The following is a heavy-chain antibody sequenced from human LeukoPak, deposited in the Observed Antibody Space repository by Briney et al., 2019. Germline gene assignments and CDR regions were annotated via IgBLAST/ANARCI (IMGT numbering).Heavy chain of an antibody. CDR3: ARVGTDCSGGSCYYYYYYYMDV. CDR2: IYTSGST. J-gene: IGHJ6*03. Sequence: SETLSLTCTVSGGSISSGSYYWSWIRQPAGKGLEWIGRIYTSGSTNYNPSLKSRVTISVDTSKNQFSLKLSSVTAADTAVYYCARVGTDCSGGSCYYYYYYYMDVWGKGTTVTVSS. V-gene: IGHV4-61*02. D-gene: IGHD2-15*01. CDR1: GGSISSGSYY.